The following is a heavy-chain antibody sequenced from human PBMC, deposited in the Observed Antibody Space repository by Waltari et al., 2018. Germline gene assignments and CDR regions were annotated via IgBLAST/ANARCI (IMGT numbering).Heavy chain of an antibody. CDR3: ALDTGALWMDV. CDR2: INPSGGRP. D-gene: IGHD2-21*01. V-gene: IGHV1-46*01. CDR1: EYTLTSSY. Sequence: QVQLVQSGAEVKKPGASVKISCKTSEYTLTSSYIHWVRQAHGQGLEWMGIINPSGGRPIYAQKFQGRVTMTRDTSTSTVYMELSSLRSEDTAVYYCALDTGALWMDVWGQGTTVTVSS. J-gene: IGHJ6*02.